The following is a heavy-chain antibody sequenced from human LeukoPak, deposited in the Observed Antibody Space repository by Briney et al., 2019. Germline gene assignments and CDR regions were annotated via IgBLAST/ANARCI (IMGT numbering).Heavy chain of an antibody. CDR2: IYHSGST. Sequence: SQTLSLTCAVSGGSISSGGYSWSWIRQPPGKGLEWIGYIYHSGSTYYNPSLKSRVTISVDRSKNQFSPKLSSVTAADTAVYYCARASVGIQLWSDHAFDIWGQGTMVTVSS. CDR3: ARASVGIQLWSDHAFDI. CDR1: GGSISSGGYS. V-gene: IGHV4-30-2*01. J-gene: IGHJ3*02. D-gene: IGHD5-18*01.